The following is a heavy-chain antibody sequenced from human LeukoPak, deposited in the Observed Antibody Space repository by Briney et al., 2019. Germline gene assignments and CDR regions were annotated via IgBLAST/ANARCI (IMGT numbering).Heavy chain of an antibody. CDR2: ISESSGTI. J-gene: IGHJ3*02. D-gene: IGHD2-21*02. CDR3: ARGLAYCGGDCYRAFDI. Sequence: GGSLRLSCAASGFTFSTYSMMWVRQAPGKGLEWVSYISESSGTIYYADSVKGRLTISRDNAKNSLYLQMNSLRAEDTAVYYCARGLAYCGGDCYRAFDIWGQGTMVTVSS. V-gene: IGHV3-48*04. CDR1: GFTFSTYS.